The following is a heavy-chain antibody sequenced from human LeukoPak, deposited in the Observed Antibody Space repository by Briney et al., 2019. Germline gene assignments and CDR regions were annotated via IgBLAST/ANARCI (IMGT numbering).Heavy chain of an antibody. V-gene: IGHV4-4*02. Sequence: SGTLPLTCGVSGDSISRGNYWNWVRQFPGKGLEWIGDIYQSGITNYNPSLKSRVTMSLDKSKNEFSLSLHSVTAADTAVYFCARDPRPRGGWFYFDYWGQGILVTVSS. CDR1: GDSISRGNY. D-gene: IGHD6-19*01. J-gene: IGHJ4*02. CDR2: IYQSGIT. CDR3: ARDPRPRGGWFYFDY.